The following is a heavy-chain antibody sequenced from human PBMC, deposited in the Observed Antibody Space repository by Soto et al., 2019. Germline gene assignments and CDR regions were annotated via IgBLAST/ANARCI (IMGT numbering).Heavy chain of an antibody. CDR2: IRSKANSYAT. CDR1: GFTFSGSA. Sequence: EVQLVESGGGLVQPGGSLKLSCAASGFTFSGSAMHWVRQASGKGLEWVGRIRSKANSYATAYAASVKGRFTISRDDSKNTAYLQMNSLKTEDTAVYYCTKSSDTAMVPYYYGMDVWGQGTTVTVSS. D-gene: IGHD5-18*01. V-gene: IGHV3-73*02. J-gene: IGHJ6*02. CDR3: TKSSDTAMVPYYYGMDV.